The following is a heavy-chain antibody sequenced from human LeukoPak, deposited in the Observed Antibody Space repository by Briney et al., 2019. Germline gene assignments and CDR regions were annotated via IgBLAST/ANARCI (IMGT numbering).Heavy chain of an antibody. CDR2: IYYTGST. Sequence: SSETLSLTCIVSGGSISSSGYYWGWIRQPPEKGLEWIGSIYYTGSTNYNPSLKSRVTISVDTSKNQFSLKLSSVTAADTAVYYCAVLMVRGVIIGSYDYWGQGTLVTVSS. CDR3: AVLMVRGVIIGSYDY. V-gene: IGHV4-39*07. CDR1: GGSISSSGYY. J-gene: IGHJ4*02. D-gene: IGHD3-10*01.